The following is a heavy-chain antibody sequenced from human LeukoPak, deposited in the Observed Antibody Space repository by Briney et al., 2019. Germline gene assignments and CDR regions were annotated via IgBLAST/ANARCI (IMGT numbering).Heavy chain of an antibody. CDR1: GFTFSSYA. V-gene: IGHV3-30*04. D-gene: IGHD2-8*02. CDR3: ARDRGPWGTGATCYLDN. J-gene: IGHJ4*02. CDR2: ISYDGKYK. Sequence: PGRSLRLSCAASGFTFSSYAMHWVRQAPGKGLEWVAVISYDGKYKYYADSVKGRFTISRDDSENMLSLQMNSLRSEDTAVYFCARDRGPWGTGATCYLDNWGQGTLVTVSS.